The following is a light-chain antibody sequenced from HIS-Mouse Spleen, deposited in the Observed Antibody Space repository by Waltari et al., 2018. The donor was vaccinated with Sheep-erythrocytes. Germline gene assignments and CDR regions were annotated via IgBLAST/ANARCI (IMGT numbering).Light chain of an antibody. Sequence: DIQLTQSPSFLSASVGDRVTITCRASQGIGSYLAWYQHKPGKAPKLRIYAASTLQSGVPSRFRGSGAGTEFTLTISSLKPEDVATYYCQQLNSYPRAFGPGTKVDIK. J-gene: IGKJ3*01. CDR2: AAS. CDR1: QGIGSY. CDR3: QQLNSYPRA. V-gene: IGKV1-9*01.